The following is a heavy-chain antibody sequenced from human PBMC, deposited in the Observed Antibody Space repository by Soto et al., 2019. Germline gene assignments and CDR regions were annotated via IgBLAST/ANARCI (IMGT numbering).Heavy chain of an antibody. D-gene: IGHD3-10*01. Sequence: QVQLLQSGAEVKKPGSSVKVSCKVSGGAFTNYSLNWVRHGPGQGLEWLGGIIPLHDTSNYSLKFRGRVTVTADISSTTVFLELSSLAPDDTATSYCASWSHCNPLYYAGLDVWGQVTTVNVSS. V-gene: IGHV1-69*06. CDR1: GGAFTNYS. CDR3: ASWSHCNPLYYAGLDV. J-gene: IGHJ6*02. CDR2: IIPLHDTS.